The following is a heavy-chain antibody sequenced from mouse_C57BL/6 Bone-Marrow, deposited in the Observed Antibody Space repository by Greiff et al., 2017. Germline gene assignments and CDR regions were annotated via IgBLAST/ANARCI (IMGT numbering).Heavy chain of an antibody. CDR2: IRLKSDNYAS. J-gene: IGHJ3*01. CDR3: TSFAY. CDR1: GFTFSNYW. Sequence: EVHLVESGGGLVQPGGSMKLSCVASGFTFSNYWMNWVRQSPEKGLEWVAQIRLKSDNYASHYAESVKGRFTISRDDSKSSVYLQMNNLRAEDTGIYYCTSFAYWGQGTLVTVSA. V-gene: IGHV6-3*01.